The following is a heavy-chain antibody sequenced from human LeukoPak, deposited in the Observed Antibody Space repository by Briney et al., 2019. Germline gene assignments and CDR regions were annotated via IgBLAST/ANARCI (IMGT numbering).Heavy chain of an antibody. J-gene: IGHJ6*03. CDR1: GGSISSSSYY. V-gene: IGHV4-39*07. D-gene: IGHD1-1*01. CDR3: ARGRVSSSTWYSTYYYYFYMDV. Sequence: SETLSLTCTVSGGSISSSSYYWGWIAQPPGKGLDGMGGIYYIGATYYIPSLKSRVTISVDTSKNQFSLKLSSVTAADTAVYFCARGRVSSSTWYSTYYYYFYMDVWGKGTTVTVSS. CDR2: IYYIGAT.